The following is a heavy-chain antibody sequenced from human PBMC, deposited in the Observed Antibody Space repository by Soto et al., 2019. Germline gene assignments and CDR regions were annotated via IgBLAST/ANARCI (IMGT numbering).Heavy chain of an antibody. CDR3: ARGYYDSSGYYYRY. CDR2: ISAHSGNT. V-gene: IGHV1-18*01. D-gene: IGHD3-22*01. CDR1: GYTFTSYT. J-gene: IGHJ4*02. Sequence: QVQLVQSGTEVKKPGASVKVSCKASGYTFTSYTITWVRQAPGQGLGWMGSISAHSGNTNYAQKLQGRVTMATDPTSNTAYLELRSLRSDDTSVYYCARGYYDSSGYYYRYWGQGTLVTVSS.